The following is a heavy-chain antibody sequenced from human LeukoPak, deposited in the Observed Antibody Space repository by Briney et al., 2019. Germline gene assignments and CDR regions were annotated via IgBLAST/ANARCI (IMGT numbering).Heavy chain of an antibody. J-gene: IGHJ4*02. CDR1: GGSFSGYY. V-gene: IGHV4-34*01. D-gene: IGHD3-22*01. CDR3: ARNFYASSGYYLDDFYFDF. Sequence: SETLSLTCAVYGGSFSGYYWSWIRQPPGKGLEWIGEINHSGSTNYNPSLKSRVTISVDTSKNQFSLKLISVTAADTALYYCARNFYASSGYYLDDFYFDFWGQGTLVTVS. CDR2: INHSGST.